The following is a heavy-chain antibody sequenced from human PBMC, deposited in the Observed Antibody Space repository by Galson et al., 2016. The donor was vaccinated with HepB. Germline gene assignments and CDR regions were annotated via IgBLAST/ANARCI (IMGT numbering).Heavy chain of an antibody. V-gene: IGHV1-46*03. CDR3: ARDLDSSGWYRFDY. CDR1: GYTFTSYY. D-gene: IGHD6-19*01. CDR2: INPSGGTT. Sequence: SVKVSCKASGYTFTSYYLHWVRQAPGQGLEWMGLINPSGGTTSYPQKFQGRVTMTRDTSTSTVYMELSSLRSEDTAVFYCARDLDSSGWYRFDYWGQGTLVTVSS. J-gene: IGHJ4*02.